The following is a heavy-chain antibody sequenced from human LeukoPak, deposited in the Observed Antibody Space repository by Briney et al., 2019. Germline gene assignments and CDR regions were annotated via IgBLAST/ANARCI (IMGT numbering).Heavy chain of an antibody. CDR3: AKDRCSNGIGCYYYYMDV. D-gene: IGHD2-8*01. CDR1: GFIFSSYW. Sequence: QPGRSLRLSCAASGFIFSSYWMSWVRQAPGKGLEWVANIKQDGSEKYYVDSVKGRFTIYRDNAKNSLYLQMNSLRAEDTAVYYCAKDRCSNGIGCYYYYMDVWGKGTTVTISS. V-gene: IGHV3-7*01. CDR2: IKQDGSEK. J-gene: IGHJ6*03.